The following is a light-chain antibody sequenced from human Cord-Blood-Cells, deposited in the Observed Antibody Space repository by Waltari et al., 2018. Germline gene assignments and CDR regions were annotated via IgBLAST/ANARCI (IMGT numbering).Light chain of an antibody. V-gene: IGKV1-33*01. CDR3: QQYDNLPYS. CDR2: DAS. J-gene: IGKJ2*03. CDR1: HDISTY. Sequence: DIQMTPSPSSLSASVGDRVTITCQASHDISTYLNWYQQKPGKAPKLLIYDASNLETGVPSRFSGSGSGTDFTFTISSLQPEDIATYYCQQYDNLPYSFGQGTKLKIK.